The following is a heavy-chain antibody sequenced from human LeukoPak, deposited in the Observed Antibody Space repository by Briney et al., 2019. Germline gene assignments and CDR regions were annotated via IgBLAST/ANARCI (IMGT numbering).Heavy chain of an antibody. CDR1: GGSISSYY. CDR3: ASSYYYDSSGRGYFDY. D-gene: IGHD3-22*01. V-gene: IGHV4-4*07. Sequence: SETLSLTCTVSGGSISSYYWSWIRQPAGKGLEWIGRIYTSGSTNYNPSLESRVTMSVETSKNQFSLKLSSVTAADTAVYYCASSYYYDSSGRGYFDYWGQGTLVTVSS. J-gene: IGHJ4*02. CDR2: IYTSGST.